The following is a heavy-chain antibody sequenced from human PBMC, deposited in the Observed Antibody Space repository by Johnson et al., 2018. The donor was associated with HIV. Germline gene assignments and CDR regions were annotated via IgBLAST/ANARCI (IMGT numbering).Heavy chain of an antibody. Sequence: WVRQAPGKGLEWVANINVDGTEKFYVDSVQGRFTISRDNVNNSVFLLLNSLKVEDTAVYFCARAHLIFPKNAFDNWGQGTMVTVSS. J-gene: IGHJ3*02. CDR3: ARAHLIFPKNAFDN. V-gene: IGHV3-7*01. D-gene: IGHD3-3*02. CDR2: INVDGTEK.